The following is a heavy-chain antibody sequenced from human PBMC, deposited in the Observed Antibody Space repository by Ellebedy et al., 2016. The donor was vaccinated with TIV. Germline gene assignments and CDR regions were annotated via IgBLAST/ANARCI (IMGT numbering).Heavy chain of an antibody. J-gene: IGHJ4*02. CDR2: IYPGDSDT. V-gene: IGHV5-51*01. Sequence: GGSLRLSCKGSGYSFTSYWIGWVRQMPGKGLEWMGIIYPGDSDTRYSPSFQGQVTISADKSISTAYLQWSSLKASDTAMYYCARAAADCSGGSCYNYWGQGTLVTVSS. CDR3: ARAAADCSGGSCYNY. D-gene: IGHD2-15*01. CDR1: GYSFTSYW.